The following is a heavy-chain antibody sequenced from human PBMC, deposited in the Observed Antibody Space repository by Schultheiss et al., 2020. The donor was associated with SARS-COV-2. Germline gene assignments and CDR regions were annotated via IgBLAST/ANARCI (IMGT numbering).Heavy chain of an antibody. CDR2: IYYSGST. D-gene: IGHD2-2*01. CDR1: GGSVSSGSYY. Sequence: SETLSLTCTVSGGSVSSGSYYWSWIRQPPGKGLEWIGYIYYSGSTNYNPSLKSRVTISVDTSKNQFSLKLSSVTAADTAVYYCARGVVVVPAASYYYYMDVWGTGTTVTVSS. V-gene: IGHV4-61*01. CDR3: ARGVVVVPAASYYYYMDV. J-gene: IGHJ6*03.